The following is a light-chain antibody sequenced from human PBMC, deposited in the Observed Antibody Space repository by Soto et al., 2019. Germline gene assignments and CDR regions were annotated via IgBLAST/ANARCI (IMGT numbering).Light chain of an antibody. J-gene: IGLJ1*01. Sequence: QSALTQPASVSGSPGQSITISCTGTSSDVGGYNSVSWYQQHPGKPPKVMIYEVSNRPSGVSNRFSGSKSGNTASLTISGLQAEDEADYYCSSYAISTTPLYVFGTGTKVTVL. CDR1: SSDVGGYNS. CDR3: SSYAISTTPLYV. V-gene: IGLV2-14*01. CDR2: EVS.